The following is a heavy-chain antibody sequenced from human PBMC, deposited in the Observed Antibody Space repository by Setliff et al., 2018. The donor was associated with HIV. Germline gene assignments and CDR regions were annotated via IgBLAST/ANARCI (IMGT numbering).Heavy chain of an antibody. CDR3: TRPQYFYDIGGSDY. CDR2: IKTRADNYAT. Sequence: GSLRLSCAASGFTFSGSPIHWVRQASGKGLEWLGRIKTRADNYATAYAASVKGRFTISRDDSMNTAYLQMNSLKIEDTAVYYCTRPQYFYDIGGSDYWGQGTLVTVS. CDR1: GFTFSGSP. J-gene: IGHJ4*02. D-gene: IGHD3-22*01. V-gene: IGHV3-73*01.